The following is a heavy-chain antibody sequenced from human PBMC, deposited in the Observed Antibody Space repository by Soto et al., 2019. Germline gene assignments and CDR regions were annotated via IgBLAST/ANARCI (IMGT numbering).Heavy chain of an antibody. CDR3: ARGSYYPDRSGYSHY. Sequence: QVQLQESGPGLVKPSQTLSLTCTVSGGSISSGDYYWSWIRQPPGKGLEWIGYIYYSGSTYYNPSLKSRVTITVDTPTNQCSLKLRSVTAADTAVYYCARGSYYPDRSGYSHYWGQGTLVTVSS. CDR2: IYYSGST. V-gene: IGHV4-30-4*01. J-gene: IGHJ4*02. D-gene: IGHD3-22*01. CDR1: GGSISSGDYY.